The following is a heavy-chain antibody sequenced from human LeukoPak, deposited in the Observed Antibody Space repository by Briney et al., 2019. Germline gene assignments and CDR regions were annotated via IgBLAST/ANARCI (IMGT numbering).Heavy chain of an antibody. J-gene: IGHJ5*02. Sequence: SVKVSCKASGGTFSSYAISWVRQAPGQGLEWMGGIIPIFGTANYAQKFQGRVTITADESTSTAYMELSSLRSEDTAVYYCAREGLEYSSSSPWFDPWGQGTLVTVSS. D-gene: IGHD6-6*01. CDR2: IIPIFGTA. CDR1: GGTFSSYA. CDR3: AREGLEYSSSSPWFDP. V-gene: IGHV1-69*13.